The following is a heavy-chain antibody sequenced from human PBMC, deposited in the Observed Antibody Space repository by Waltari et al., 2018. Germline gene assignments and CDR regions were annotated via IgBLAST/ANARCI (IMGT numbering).Heavy chain of an antibody. J-gene: IGHJ5*02. CDR1: GYAINSGFY. CDR2: IYHDGPS. V-gene: IGHV4-38-2*01. D-gene: IGHD2-8*02. Sequence: QVQLQESGPRLVKASETLSLTCDVSGYAINSGFYWGWFRQAPEKGLEWIATIYHDGPSFYNPSLTSRVTTSMDTSKNQISLKLKSVTAADTAVYYCTRQTLGYCTSAACRRLEAWGQGTLVTVSS. CDR3: TRQTLGYCTSAACRRLEA.